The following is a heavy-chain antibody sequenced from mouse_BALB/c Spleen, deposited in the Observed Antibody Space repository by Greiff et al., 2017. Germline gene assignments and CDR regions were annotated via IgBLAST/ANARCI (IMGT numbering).Heavy chain of an antibody. Sequence: DLVKPGASVKLSCKASGYTFTSYWITWIKQRPGQGLEWIGRIAPGSGSTYYNEMFKGKATLTVDTSSSTAYIQLSSLSSEDSAVYFCERAPTYGSSSWFAYWGQGTLVTVSA. CDR1: GYTFTSYW. CDR2: IAPGSGST. CDR3: ERAPTYGSSSWFAY. D-gene: IGHD1-1*01. J-gene: IGHJ3*01. V-gene: IGHV1S41*01.